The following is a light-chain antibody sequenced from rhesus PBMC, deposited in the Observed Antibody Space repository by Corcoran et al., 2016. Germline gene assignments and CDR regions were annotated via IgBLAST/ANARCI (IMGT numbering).Light chain of an antibody. CDR1: QGISTY. J-gene: IGKJ3*01. Sequence: DIQMTQSPSSLSASVGDRVTITCSASQGISTYLNWYQQKPGKAPKRLIYAASSLESGVPSRFSGSGSGTDFTLTISSLQPEDFATYYCLQYNSDPFTFGPGTKLDIK. CDR2: AAS. CDR3: LQYNSDPFT. V-gene: IGKV1-43*02.